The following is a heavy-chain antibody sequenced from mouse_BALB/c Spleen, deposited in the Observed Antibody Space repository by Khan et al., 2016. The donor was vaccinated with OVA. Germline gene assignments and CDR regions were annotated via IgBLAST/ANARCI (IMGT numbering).Heavy chain of an antibody. CDR3: VRGGKFAY. CDR2: ISTNYGDA. Sequence: VQLQQPGAELVRPGVSVKISCKASGYTFTDYAMHWVKQRHAKSLEWIGVISTNYGDADYNQKFQGKASMTVDRSSSTVYMELARLTSEDSAIYYCVRGGKFAYWGQGTLVTVSA. V-gene: IGHV1S137*01. D-gene: IGHD1-1*02. CDR1: GYTFTDYA. J-gene: IGHJ3*01.